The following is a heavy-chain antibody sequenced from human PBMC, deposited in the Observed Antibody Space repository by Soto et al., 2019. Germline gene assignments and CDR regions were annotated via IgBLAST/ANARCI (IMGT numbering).Heavy chain of an antibody. CDR3: ARGPYCGGDCYSTPKPSLYWYFDL. CDR2: IIPIFGTA. Sequence: QVQLVQSGAEVKKPGSSVKVSCKASGGTFSSYAISWVRQAPGQGLEWMGGIIPIFGTANYAQKFQGRVTITADKSTSAAYMELSSLRSEDTAVYDCARGPYCGGDCYSTPKPSLYWYFDLWGRGTLVTVSS. V-gene: IGHV1-69*06. D-gene: IGHD2-21*02. CDR1: GGTFSSYA. J-gene: IGHJ2*01.